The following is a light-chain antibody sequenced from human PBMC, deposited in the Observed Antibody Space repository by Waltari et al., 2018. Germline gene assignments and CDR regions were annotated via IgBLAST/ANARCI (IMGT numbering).Light chain of an antibody. V-gene: IGLV2-11*01. CDR3: CSYAVTSSSYV. CDR2: DVT. J-gene: IGLJ1*01. Sequence: QSVLTQPPSVSGSPGHSVTISCTGTSSDVGGYEFVSWYQQDPGKAPKLLIFDVTKRPSGVPSRFSASKSGNTASLTISGLQAEDEADYYCCSYAVTSSSYVFGGGTKVIV. CDR1: SSDVGGYEF.